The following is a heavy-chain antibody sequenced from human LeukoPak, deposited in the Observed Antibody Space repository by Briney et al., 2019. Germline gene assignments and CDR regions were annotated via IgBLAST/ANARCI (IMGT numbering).Heavy chain of an antibody. V-gene: IGHV3-53*01. D-gene: IGHD2-2*01. CDR1: GFTVSVNY. J-gene: IGHJ4*02. CDR2: IYSGGST. Sequence: GGSLRLSCTASGFTVSVNYMSWVRQAPGKGLEWVSVIYSGGSTYYADSVKGRFTISRDNSKNTVYLQMSSLRAEDTAVYYCARDGSYARSFDYWGQGTLVTVAT. CDR3: ARDGSYARSFDY.